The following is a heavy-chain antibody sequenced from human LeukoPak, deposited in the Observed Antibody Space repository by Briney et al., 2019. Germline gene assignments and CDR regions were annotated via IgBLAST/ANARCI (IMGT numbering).Heavy chain of an antibody. CDR2: IYHSGST. V-gene: IGHV4-30-2*01. Sequence: SETLSLTCAVSGGSISSGGYSWSWIRQPPGTGLEWIGYIYHSGSTYYNPSLKSRVTISVDRSENQFSLKLSSVTAADTAVYYCARARGVVVPAAKVTGAFDIWGQGTMVTVSS. CDR3: ARARGVVVPAAKVTGAFDI. CDR1: GGSISSGGYS. D-gene: IGHD2-2*01. J-gene: IGHJ3*02.